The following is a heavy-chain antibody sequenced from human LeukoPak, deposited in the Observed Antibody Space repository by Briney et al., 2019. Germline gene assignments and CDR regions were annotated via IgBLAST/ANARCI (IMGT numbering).Heavy chain of an antibody. D-gene: IGHD1-26*01. CDR2: IKNKTDGGTT. V-gene: IGHV3-15*01. CDR1: GFTFSNAW. CDR3: TTDGDSGSYYDVRWFDY. J-gene: IGHJ4*02. Sequence: PGGSLRLSCAASGFTFSNAWMSWVRQAPGKGLEWVGRIKNKTDGGTTDYAAPVKGRFTISRDDSKNTLYLQMNSLKTEDTAVYYCTTDGDSGSYYDVRWFDYWGQGTLVTVSS.